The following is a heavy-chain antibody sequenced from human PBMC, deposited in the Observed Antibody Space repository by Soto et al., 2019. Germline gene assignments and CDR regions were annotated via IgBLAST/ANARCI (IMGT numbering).Heavy chain of an antibody. D-gene: IGHD3-3*01. Sequence: ASVKVSCKVSGYTLTELSMHWVRQATGKGLEWMGGFDPEDGETFYAQRFQGRVTMTEDTSTDTAYMELSSLRSEDTAVYYCATLTNDFWSGPNNWFDPWGQGTLVTVSS. CDR2: FDPEDGET. V-gene: IGHV1-24*01. CDR3: ATLTNDFWSGPNNWFDP. J-gene: IGHJ5*02. CDR1: GYTLTELS.